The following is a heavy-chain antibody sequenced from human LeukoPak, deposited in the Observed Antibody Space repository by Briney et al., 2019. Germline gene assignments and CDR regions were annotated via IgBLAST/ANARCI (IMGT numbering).Heavy chain of an antibody. D-gene: IGHD6-19*01. V-gene: IGHV1-69*05. CDR2: IIPIFGTA. CDR3: AKEVAGEAGE. Sequence: SVKVSCKASGGTFSSYAISWVRQAPGQGLEWMGRIIPIFGTANYAQKFQGRVTTTTDESTSTAYMELSSLRSEDTAVYYCAKEVAGEAGEWGQGTLVTVSS. CDR1: GGTFSSYA. J-gene: IGHJ4*02.